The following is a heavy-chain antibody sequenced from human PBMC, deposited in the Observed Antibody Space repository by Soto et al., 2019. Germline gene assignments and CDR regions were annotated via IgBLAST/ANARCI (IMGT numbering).Heavy chain of an antibody. D-gene: IGHD3-16*01. V-gene: IGHV4-59*08. CDR3: ARMYTYATY. CDR2: IYYTGNT. J-gene: IGHJ4*02. CDR1: GGSISSYY. Sequence: SETLSLTCSVSGGSISSYYWSWIRQPPGKGLEWVGYIYYTGNTNYNPSLKSRVTISVDTSKNQFSLKLSSVTAADTAVYYCARMYTYATYWGQGTLVTVSS.